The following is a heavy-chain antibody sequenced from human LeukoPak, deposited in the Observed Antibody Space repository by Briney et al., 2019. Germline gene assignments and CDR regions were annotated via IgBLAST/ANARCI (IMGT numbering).Heavy chain of an antibody. CDR1: GFTFDDYA. CDR3: ARIGVAGIDDY. V-gene: IGHV3-21*01. D-gene: IGHD6-19*01. Sequence: GGSLRLSCAASGFTFDDYAMHWVRQAPGKGLEWVSSISSSSSYIYYADSVKGRFTISRDNAKNSLYLQMNSLRAEDTAVYYCARIGVAGIDDYWGQGTLVTVSS. J-gene: IGHJ4*02. CDR2: ISSSSSYI.